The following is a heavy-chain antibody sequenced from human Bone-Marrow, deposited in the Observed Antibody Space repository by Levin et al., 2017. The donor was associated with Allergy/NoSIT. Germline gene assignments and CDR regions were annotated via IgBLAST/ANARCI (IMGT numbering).Heavy chain of an antibody. CDR3: ASGGYYDILTGYFYYYYYYGMDV. CDR2: IIPIFGTA. J-gene: IGHJ6*02. V-gene: IGHV1-69*01. Sequence: GGSLRLSCKASGGTFSSYAISWVRQAPGQGLEWMGGIIPIFGTANYAQKFQGRVTITADESTSTAYMELSSLRSEDTAVYYCASGGYYDILTGYFYYYYYYGMDVWGQGTTVTVSS. D-gene: IGHD3-9*01. CDR1: GGTFSSYA.